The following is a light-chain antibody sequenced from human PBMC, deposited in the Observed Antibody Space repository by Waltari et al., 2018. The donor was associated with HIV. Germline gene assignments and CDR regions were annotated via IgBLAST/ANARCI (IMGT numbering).Light chain of an antibody. CDR1: NIGSQS. CDR3: QLWDTTSDHPV. CDR2: DDG. J-gene: IGLJ3*02. V-gene: IGLV3-21*02. Sequence: SYVLTQPPSVSVAPGQTARIPCGGENIGSQSVHWYQQKPGQAPLLVVFDDGDRPSGIPERFSGSNSGNTATLTIGRVEAGDEADYYCQLWDTTSDHPVFGGGTKLTVL.